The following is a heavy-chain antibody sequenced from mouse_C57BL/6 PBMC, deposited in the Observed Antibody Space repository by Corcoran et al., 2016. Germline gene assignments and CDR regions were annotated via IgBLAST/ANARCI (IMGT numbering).Heavy chain of an antibody. D-gene: IGHD1-1*01. CDR2: INPNNGGT. CDR3: ARKRHYGYAMDY. J-gene: IGHJ4*01. Sequence: EVQLQQSGPELVKPGASVKISCKASGYTFTDYYMNWVKQSHGKSLEWIGDINPNNGGTSYNQKFKGKATLTVDKSSSTAYMELRSLTSEDSAVYYCARKRHYGYAMDYWGQGTSVTVSS. V-gene: IGHV1-26*01. CDR1: GYTFTDYY.